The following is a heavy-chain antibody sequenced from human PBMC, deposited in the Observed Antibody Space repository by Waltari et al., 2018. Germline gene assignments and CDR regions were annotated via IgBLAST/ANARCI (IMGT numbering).Heavy chain of an antibody. V-gene: IGHV4-34*01. CDR1: GGSFSGSY. J-gene: IGHJ5*02. CDR2: INHSGST. CDR3: ARAKWYNWFDP. D-gene: IGHD2-15*01. Sequence: QVQLQQWGAGLLKPSETLSLTCAAYGGSFSGSYCTWIRHPPGKGLEWIGEINHSGSTNYNPSLKSRVTISVDTSKNQFSLKLSSVTAADTAVYYCARAKWYNWFDPWGQGTLVTVSS.